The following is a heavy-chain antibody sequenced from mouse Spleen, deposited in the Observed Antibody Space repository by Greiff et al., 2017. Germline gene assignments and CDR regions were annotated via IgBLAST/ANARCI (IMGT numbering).Heavy chain of an antibody. CDR2: IDPEDGET. CDR3: ASYRRGYFDV. J-gene: IGHJ1*03. V-gene: IGHV14-2*01. Sequence: VQLQQSGAELVKPGASVKLSCTASGFNIKDYYMHWVKQRTEQGLEWIGRIDPEDGETKYAPKFQGKATITADTSSNTAYLQLSSLTSEDTAVYYCASYRRGYFDVWGTGTTVTVSS. CDR1: GFNIKDYY.